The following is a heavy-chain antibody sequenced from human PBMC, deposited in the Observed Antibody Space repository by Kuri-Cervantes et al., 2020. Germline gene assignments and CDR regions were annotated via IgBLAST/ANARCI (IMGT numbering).Heavy chain of an antibody. D-gene: IGHD6-13*01. CDR2: ITSSGNTI. CDR3: ARNSRYIGASYYYYYMDV. Sequence: GESLKISCAASGFTFSDYYMSWIRQAPGKGLEWVSYITSSGNTIYYADSVKGRFTISRDNAKKLLYLQMNSLRAEDTAVYYCARNSRYIGASYYYYYMDVWGKGTTVTVSS. V-gene: IGHV3-11*01. CDR1: GFTFSDYY. J-gene: IGHJ6*03.